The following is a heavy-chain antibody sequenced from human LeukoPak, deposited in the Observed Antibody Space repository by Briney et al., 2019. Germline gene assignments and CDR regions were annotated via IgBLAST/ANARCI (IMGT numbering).Heavy chain of an antibody. Sequence: PGGSLRLSCGASGFTFSSYNMNWVRQAPGKGLEWVSHITASSDIIYYAASVKGRFTISRDNARNSLYLQMNSLRVDDTAVYYCARDRGPAGTGDCFAPWGQGTLVTFSS. J-gene: IGHJ5*02. D-gene: IGHD6-13*01. CDR3: ARDRGPAGTGDCFAP. V-gene: IGHV3-21*06. CDR1: GFTFSSYN. CDR2: ITASSDII.